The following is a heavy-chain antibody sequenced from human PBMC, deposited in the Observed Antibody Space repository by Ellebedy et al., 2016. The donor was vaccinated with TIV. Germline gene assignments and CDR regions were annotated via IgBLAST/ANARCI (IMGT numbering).Heavy chain of an antibody. D-gene: IGHD2-8*01. CDR3: SRNLGHYMLSD. V-gene: IGHV3-7*01. CDR1: GLTFSGDW. J-gene: IGHJ4*02. Sequence: GESLKISXAASGLTFSGDWMTWMRQAPGKGLEWVANINGDGRAIQYADSVEGRFTISRDNAKKSSFLQMNSLRVEDTAMYYCSRNLGHYMLSDWGQGSLVTVSS. CDR2: INGDGRAI.